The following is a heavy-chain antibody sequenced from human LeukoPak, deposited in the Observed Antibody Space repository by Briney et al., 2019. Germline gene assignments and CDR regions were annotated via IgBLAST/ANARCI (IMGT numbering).Heavy chain of an antibody. CDR1: GFTFSDYY. D-gene: IGHD2-2*01. J-gene: IGHJ6*04. V-gene: IGHV3-11*06. Sequence: GGSLRLSCAASGFTFSDYYMSWIRQAPGKGLEWVSYISSSSSYTNYADSVKGRFTISRDNSKNTLYLQMNSLRAEDTAVYYCARVDGYCSSTSCPNPRYYYGMDVWGKGTTVTVSS. CDR3: ARVDGYCSSTSCPNPRYYYGMDV. CDR2: ISSSSSYT.